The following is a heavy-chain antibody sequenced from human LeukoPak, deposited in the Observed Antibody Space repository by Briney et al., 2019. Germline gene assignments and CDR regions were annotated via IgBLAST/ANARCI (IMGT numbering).Heavy chain of an antibody. V-gene: IGHV3-48*01. CDR3: AKKTTVTTLYYFDY. CDR1: GFNLGTYS. CDR2: ISSSGSTM. D-gene: IGHD4-17*01. J-gene: IGHJ4*02. Sequence: GGSLRLSCAASGFNLGTYSMNWVRQAPGKELEWVSYISSSGSTMYYADSVKGRFTISRDNAKNSLYLQMNSLRAEDTAVYYCAKKTTVTTLYYFDYWGQGTLVTVSS.